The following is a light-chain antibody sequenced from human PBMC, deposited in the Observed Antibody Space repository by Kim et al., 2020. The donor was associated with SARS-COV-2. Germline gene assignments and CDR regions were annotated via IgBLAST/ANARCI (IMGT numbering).Light chain of an antibody. Sequence: GQSITVSCTGTISEVDGYNDVSWYQQHPGKAPKLMIYDVSKRPSGVSNRFSGSKSGNTASLTISGLQAEDEADYYCSSYTSSSNVVFGGGTQLTVL. J-gene: IGLJ2*01. CDR1: ISEVDGYND. CDR3: SSYTSSSNVV. CDR2: DVS. V-gene: IGLV2-14*04.